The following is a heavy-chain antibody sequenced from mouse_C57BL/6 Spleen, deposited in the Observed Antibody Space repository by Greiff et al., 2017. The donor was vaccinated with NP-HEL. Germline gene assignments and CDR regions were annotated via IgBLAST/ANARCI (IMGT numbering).Heavy chain of an antibody. Sequence: EVHLVESGGGLVQPGGSLSLSCAASGFTFTDYYMSWVRQPPGKALEWLGFIRNKANGYTTEYSASVKGRFTISRDNSQSILYLQMNALRAEDSATYYCARSPYYYGSSYEAWFAYWGQGTLVTVSA. CDR2: IRNKANGYTT. J-gene: IGHJ3*01. V-gene: IGHV7-3*01. CDR3: ARSPYYYGSSYEAWFAY. CDR1: GFTFTDYY. D-gene: IGHD1-1*01.